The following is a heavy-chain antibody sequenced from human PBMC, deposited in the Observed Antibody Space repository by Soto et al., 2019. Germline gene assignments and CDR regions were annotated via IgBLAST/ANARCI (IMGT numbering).Heavy chain of an antibody. Sequence: GGSLRLSCAASGFTVSSNYMSWVRQAPGKGLEWVSVIYSGGSAYYADSVKGRFTISRDNSKNTLYLQMNSLRAEDTAVYYCARSSNSIAAAGTGFDYCGQGTPVTVS. CDR1: GFTVSSNY. J-gene: IGHJ4*01. CDR2: IYSGGSA. CDR3: ARSSNSIAAAGTGFDY. D-gene: IGHD6-13*01. V-gene: IGHV3-53*01.